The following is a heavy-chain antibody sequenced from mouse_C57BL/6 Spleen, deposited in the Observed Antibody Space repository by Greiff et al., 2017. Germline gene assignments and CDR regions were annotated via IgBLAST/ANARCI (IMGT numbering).Heavy chain of an antibody. CDR2: INPNNGGT. V-gene: IGHV1-19*01. CDR3: ARSEYDYDIDY. Sequence: EVKLQESGPVLVKPGASVKMSCKASGYTFTDYYMNWVKQSHGKSLEWIGVINPNNGGTSYNEKFKGKATLTVDKSSSTAYMELNSLTSEDSAVYCGARSEYDYDIDYWGQGTTLTVSS. CDR1: GYTFTDYY. D-gene: IGHD2-4*01. J-gene: IGHJ2*01.